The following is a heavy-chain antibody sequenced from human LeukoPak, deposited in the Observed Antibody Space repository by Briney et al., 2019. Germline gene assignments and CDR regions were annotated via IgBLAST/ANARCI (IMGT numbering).Heavy chain of an antibody. CDR3: ARVLEYEYYYMDV. J-gene: IGHJ6*03. CDR1: GGTFSSYA. CDR2: IIPIFGTA. V-gene: IGHV1-69*06. Sequence: ASVKVSCKASGGTFSSYAISWVRQAPGQGLEWMGRIIPIFGTANYAQKFQGRVTITADKSTSTAYMELGSLRSEDTAVYYCARVLEYEYYYMDVWGKGTTVTVSS. D-gene: IGHD2-8*01.